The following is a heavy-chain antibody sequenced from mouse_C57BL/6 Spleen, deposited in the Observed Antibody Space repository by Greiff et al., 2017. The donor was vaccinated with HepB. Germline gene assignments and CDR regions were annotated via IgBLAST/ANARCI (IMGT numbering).Heavy chain of an antibody. J-gene: IGHJ2*01. Sequence: VQLVESGPELVKPGASVKISCKASGYAFSSSWMNWVKQRPGKGLEWIGRIYPGDGDTNYNGKFKGKATLTADKSSSTAYMQLSSLTSEDSAVYFCASEGDYDINYWGQGTTLTVSS. CDR1: GYAFSSSW. V-gene: IGHV1-82*01. CDR3: ASEGDYDINY. CDR2: IYPGDGDT. D-gene: IGHD2-4*01.